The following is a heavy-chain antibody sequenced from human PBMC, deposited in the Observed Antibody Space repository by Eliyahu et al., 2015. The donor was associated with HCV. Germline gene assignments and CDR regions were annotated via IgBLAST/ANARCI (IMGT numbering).Heavy chain of an antibody. Sequence: QVQLVQSGAEXKKPGSSVKVSCKASGGXFXSYAISWVRQAPGQGLXWMGGIIPXXGTANYAQKFQGRVTITADESTSTAYMELSSLRSEDTAVYYCAREPIPPAYGDYAKGRGQAFDYWGQGTLVTVSS. J-gene: IGHJ4*02. CDR2: IIPXXGTA. CDR3: AREPIPPAYGDYAKGRGQAFDY. V-gene: IGHV1-69*01. CDR1: GGXFXSYA. D-gene: IGHD4-17*01.